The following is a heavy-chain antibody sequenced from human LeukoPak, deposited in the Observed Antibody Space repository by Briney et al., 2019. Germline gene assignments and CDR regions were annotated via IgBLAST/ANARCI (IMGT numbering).Heavy chain of an antibody. D-gene: IGHD3-22*01. J-gene: IGHJ4*02. CDR2: IYYSANT. CDR1: GGSISSSNYY. V-gene: IGHV4-39*01. Sequence: PSETLSLTCTVSGGSISSSNYYWAWIRQPPGKGLEWIGSIYYSANTYYNPSLKSRVTISVDRSENQFSLRLSSATAADTAFYYCARISYFDSSGRLWGQGTLVTVSS. CDR3: ARISYFDSSGRL.